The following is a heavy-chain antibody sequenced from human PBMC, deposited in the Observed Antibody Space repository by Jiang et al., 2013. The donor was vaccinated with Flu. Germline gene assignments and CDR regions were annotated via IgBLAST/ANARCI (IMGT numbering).Heavy chain of an antibody. CDR3: ARLLDIAAGDYYYGMDV. D-gene: IGHD6-6*01. J-gene: IGHJ6*02. Sequence: GAEVKKPGESLKISCKGLDTALPATGSAGCARCPGKAWSGWGGLIPSDSYTNYSPSFQGHVTISADESINTAYLQWSSLKASDTAMYYCARLLDIAAGDYYYGMDVWGQGTTVTVSS. V-gene: IGHV5-10-1*01. CDR1: DTALPATG. CDR2: LIPSDSYT.